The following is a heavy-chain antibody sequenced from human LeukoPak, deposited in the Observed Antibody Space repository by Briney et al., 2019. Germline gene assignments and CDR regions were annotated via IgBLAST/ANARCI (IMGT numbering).Heavy chain of an antibody. J-gene: IGHJ4*02. D-gene: IGHD5-18*01. CDR2: ISSGSSTI. CDR3: ARGDTAIDY. V-gene: IGHV3-48*02. Sequence: KPGGSLRLSCAASGFTFTTYVMHWVRQAPGKGLEWVSYISSGSSTIYYADSVKGRFTISRDNAKNSLYLQMNSLGDEDTAVYYCARGDTAIDYWGQGTLVTVSS. CDR1: GFTFTTYV.